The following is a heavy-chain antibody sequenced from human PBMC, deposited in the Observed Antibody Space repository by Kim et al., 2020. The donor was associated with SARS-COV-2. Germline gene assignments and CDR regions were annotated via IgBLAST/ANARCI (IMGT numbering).Heavy chain of an antibody. CDR2: INHSGST. V-gene: IGHV4-34*01. CDR1: GGSFSGYY. D-gene: IGHD3-10*01. J-gene: IGHJ4*02. CDR3: AAILYGSGIRKTRDY. Sequence: SETLSLTCAVYGGSFSGYYWSWIRQPPGKGLEWIGEINHSGSTNYNPSLKSRVTISVDTSKNQFSLKLSSVTAADTAVYYCAAILYGSGIRKTRDYWGQGTLVTVSS.